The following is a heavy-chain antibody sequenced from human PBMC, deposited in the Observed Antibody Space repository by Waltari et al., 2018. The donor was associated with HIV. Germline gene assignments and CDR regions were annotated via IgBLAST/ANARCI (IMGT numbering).Heavy chain of an antibody. V-gene: IGHV1-69*01. D-gene: IGHD3-10*01. CDR2: FIPIFGTP. Sequence: QVQLVQSGAALKKPGSSVKVSCRASGGIFSSNGITWVRQAPGQGLEWMGGFIPIFGTPNYAQKFQGRVTITADESTGTAYMELRSLRSEDTAVYYCARRFTWNKSYYYYGLAVWGKGTTVTVSS. CDR1: GGIFSSNG. J-gene: IGHJ6*04. CDR3: ARRFTWNKSYYYYGLAV.